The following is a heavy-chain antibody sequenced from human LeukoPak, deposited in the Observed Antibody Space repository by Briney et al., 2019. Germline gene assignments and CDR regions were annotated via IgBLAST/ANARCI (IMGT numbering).Heavy chain of an antibody. J-gene: IGHJ5*02. D-gene: IGHD3-16*02. V-gene: IGHV1-18*01. CDR1: GYTFTSYG. CDR3: ASDSRYSCYCLDP. CDR2: ISAYNGNT. Sequence: GASVRVSCTASGYTFTSYGISWVRQAPGQGLEWMGWISAYNGNTNYAQKLQGRVTITTDTSTSTAYMELRSLRVDDTAVYYCASDSRYSCYCLDPCGQGTLVTVSS.